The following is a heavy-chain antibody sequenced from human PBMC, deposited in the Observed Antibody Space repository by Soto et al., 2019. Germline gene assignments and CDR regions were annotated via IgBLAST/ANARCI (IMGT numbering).Heavy chain of an antibody. Sequence: SVKVSCKASGYTFTSYAMHWVRQAPGQRLEWMGWINAGNGNTKYSQKFQGRVTITRDTSASTAYMELSSLRSEDTAVYYCARNYGSGSYYFLSWFDPWGQGTLVTVSS. CDR2: INAGNGNT. CDR1: GYTFTSYA. D-gene: IGHD3-10*01. V-gene: IGHV1-3*01. J-gene: IGHJ5*02. CDR3: ARNYGSGSYYFLSWFDP.